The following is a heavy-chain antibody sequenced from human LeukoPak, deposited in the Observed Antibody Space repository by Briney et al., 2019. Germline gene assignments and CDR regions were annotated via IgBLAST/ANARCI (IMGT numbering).Heavy chain of an antibody. V-gene: IGHV4-39*07. CDR1: GGSISSSLYY. Sequence: SETLSLTCAVSGGSISSSLYYWGWIRQPPGKGLEWIGNIYYSGSTYYNPSLKSRVTISVDTSKNQFSLKLSSVTAADTAVYYCARVFGQLEGWFDPWGQGTLVTVSS. CDR3: ARVFGQLEGWFDP. CDR2: IYYSGST. J-gene: IGHJ5*02. D-gene: IGHD3-10*02.